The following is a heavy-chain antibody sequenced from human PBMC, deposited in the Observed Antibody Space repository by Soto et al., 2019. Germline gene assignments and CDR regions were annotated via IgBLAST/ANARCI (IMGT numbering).Heavy chain of an antibody. D-gene: IGHD3-10*02. Sequence: QLQLRESGPGLVRPSETLSLTCTVSGDSITASYSNWAWIRQPPGKGLAWIGTFYYSWPTSQNPPLWSPITISGATSRNQFSLNLRSVTAAHGGVYYCAKLVRDDVRRSDLDPWGQGTLVTVSS. CDR2: FYYSWPT. CDR1: GDSITASYSN. J-gene: IGHJ5*02. V-gene: IGHV4-39*01. CDR3: AKLVRDDVRRSDLDP.